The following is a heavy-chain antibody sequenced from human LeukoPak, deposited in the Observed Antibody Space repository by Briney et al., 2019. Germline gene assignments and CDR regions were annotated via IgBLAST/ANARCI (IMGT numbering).Heavy chain of an antibody. J-gene: IGHJ4*02. D-gene: IGHD1-1*01. Sequence: KPSETLSLTCTVSGDSIYSGGFYWSWVRQLPGKGLEWIGHIYYSGTTYYNPSLESRVLISVDTSKNEFSLKVSSMTAADTAVYLCARARRLVHDTSSYLESWGQGTLVTVSS. CDR2: IYYSGTT. CDR3: ARARRLVHDTSSYLES. V-gene: IGHV4-31*03. CDR1: GDSIYSGGFY.